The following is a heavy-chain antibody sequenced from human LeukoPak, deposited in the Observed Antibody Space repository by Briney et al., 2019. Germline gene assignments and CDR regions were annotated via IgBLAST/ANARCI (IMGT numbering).Heavy chain of an antibody. Sequence: GGALRLSRTGTGFPFSSDGMHWVGQTSGRSLEWVAFIRYDGKTEYYADSVKGRFTIAREDSHSTVHLHMKDLRPDDAAVYFCAKDLNTVVMQYFDSWGQGTLVSVSS. J-gene: IGHJ4*02. CDR3: AKDLNTVVMQYFDS. D-gene: IGHD2-21*01. CDR2: IRYDGKTE. CDR1: GFPFSSDG. V-gene: IGHV3-30*02.